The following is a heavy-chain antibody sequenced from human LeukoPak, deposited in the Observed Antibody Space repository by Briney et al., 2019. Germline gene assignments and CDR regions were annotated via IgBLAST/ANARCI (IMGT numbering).Heavy chain of an antibody. CDR2: INHSGST. D-gene: IGHD4-17*01. Sequence: SETLSLTCAVYGGSFSGYYWSWIRQPPGKGLEWIGEINHSGSTNYNPSLKSRVTISVDTSRNQFSLKLSSVTAADTAVYYCARWPLGGFDPWGQGTLVTVSS. J-gene: IGHJ5*02. CDR3: ARWPLGGFDP. CDR1: GGSFSGYY. V-gene: IGHV4-34*01.